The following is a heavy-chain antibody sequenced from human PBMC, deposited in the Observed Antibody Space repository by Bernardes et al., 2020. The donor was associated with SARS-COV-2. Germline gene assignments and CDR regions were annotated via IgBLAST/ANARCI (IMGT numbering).Heavy chain of an antibody. V-gene: IGHV4-34*01. J-gene: IGHJ6*02. CDR3: AGGAIVLCLGGDYYYGMDV. Sequence: SETLSLTCAVYGGSFSGYYWSWIRQPPGKGLEWIAELNHSGSTNYNPSLKSRVTISVDTSKNQFSLKLSSVTAADTAVYYCAGGAIVLCLGGDYYYGMDVWGQGTTVTVAS. CDR2: LNHSGST. D-gene: IGHD3-16*01. CDR1: GGSFSGYY.